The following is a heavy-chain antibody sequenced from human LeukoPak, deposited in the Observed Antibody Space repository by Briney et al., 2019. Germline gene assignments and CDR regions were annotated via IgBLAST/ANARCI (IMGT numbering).Heavy chain of an antibody. CDR2: INPSDGST. Sequence: ASVKVSCKATGYTFTGHYIHWIRQAPGQGLEWMGIINPSDGSTNYAQKFQGRVTMTTDTSTSTVYMDLSGLRSEDTAVYYCAREGGGLGYFDSWGQGTLVTVSS. CDR1: GYTFTGHY. J-gene: IGHJ4*02. V-gene: IGHV1-46*01. D-gene: IGHD3-16*01. CDR3: AREGGGLGYFDS.